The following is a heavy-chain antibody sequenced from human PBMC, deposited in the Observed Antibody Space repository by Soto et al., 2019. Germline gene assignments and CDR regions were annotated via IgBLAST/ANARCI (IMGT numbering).Heavy chain of an antibody. Sequence: GGSLRLSCAASGFTFSSYSMNWVRQAPGKGLEWVSSISSSSSYIYYADSVKGRFTISRDNAKNSLYLQMNSLRAEDTAVYYCARDCSSTSCYSGAFDSWGQGTMVTVSS. J-gene: IGHJ3*02. CDR1: GFTFSSYS. CDR3: ARDCSSTSCYSGAFDS. CDR2: ISSSSSYI. D-gene: IGHD2-2*01. V-gene: IGHV3-21*01.